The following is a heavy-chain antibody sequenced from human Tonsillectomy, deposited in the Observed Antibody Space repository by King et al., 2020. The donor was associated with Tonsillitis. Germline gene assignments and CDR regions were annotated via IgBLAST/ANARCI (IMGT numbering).Heavy chain of an antibody. CDR3: ARSYSSGWSGAFDV. CDR2: INPNSGGT. D-gene: IGHD6-19*01. CDR1: GYTFTGYY. Sequence: QLVQSGAEVKKPGASVKVSCKASGYTFTGYYMHWVRQAPGQGLEGMGWINPNSGGTNYAQKFQGRVTMTRDTSISTAYMELSRLRSDDTAVYYCARSYSSGWSGAFDVWGQGTMVTVSS. V-gene: IGHV1-2*02. J-gene: IGHJ3*01.